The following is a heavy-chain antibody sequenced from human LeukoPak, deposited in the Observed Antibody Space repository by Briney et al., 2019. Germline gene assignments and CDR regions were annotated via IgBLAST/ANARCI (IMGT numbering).Heavy chain of an antibody. J-gene: IGHJ4*02. CDR2: VSWNSGNI. Sequence: PGGSLRLSCAASGFTFDDYAMHWVRQAPGKGLEWVSGVSWNSGNIAYTESVKGRFTISRDNAKNSLYLQMNSLRAEDTALYYCAKGPTVGGEPYYFDFWGQGTLVTVSS. D-gene: IGHD6-19*01. CDR1: GFTFDDYA. CDR3: AKGPTVGGEPYYFDF. V-gene: IGHV3-9*01.